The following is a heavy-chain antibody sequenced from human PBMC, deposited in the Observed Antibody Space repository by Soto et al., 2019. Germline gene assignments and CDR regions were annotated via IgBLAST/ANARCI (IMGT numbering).Heavy chain of an antibody. J-gene: IGHJ4*02. Sequence: GGSLRLSCAGSGFTFSSYGIHWVRQAPGKGLEWVALISYDGGNEKYTESVKVRFTISRDDSHNVAYLQMSSLRTEDTAMYYCAKDRYSGTYPTDFDYWGQGSLVTVSS. D-gene: IGHD1-26*01. CDR3: AKDRYSGTYPTDFDY. V-gene: IGHV3-30*18. CDR1: GFTFSSYG. CDR2: ISYDGGNE.